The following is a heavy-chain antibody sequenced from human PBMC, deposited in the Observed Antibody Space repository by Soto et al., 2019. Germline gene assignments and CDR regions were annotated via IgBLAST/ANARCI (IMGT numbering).Heavy chain of an antibody. V-gene: IGHV5-51*01. Sequence: GESLKISCKGSGYSFTSYWIGWVRQMPGKGLEWMGIIYPGDSDTRYSPSFQGQVTISADKSISTAYLQWSSLKASDTAMYYCARLRVIIWPRYYYYGMDGWGQGTTVTVSS. J-gene: IGHJ6*02. CDR1: GYSFTSYW. CDR3: ARLRVIIWPRYYYYGMDG. D-gene: IGHD3-16*02. CDR2: IYPGDSDT.